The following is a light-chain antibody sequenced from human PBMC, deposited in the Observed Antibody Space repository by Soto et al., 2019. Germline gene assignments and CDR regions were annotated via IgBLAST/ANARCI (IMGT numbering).Light chain of an antibody. CDR3: QSHDSSLNSWV. J-gene: IGLJ3*02. V-gene: IGLV1-40*01. CDR2: GNT. CDR1: SSNIGAGYD. Sequence: QSVLTQPPSMSGAPGQRVTISCTGSSSNIGAGYDVHWYQLLPGTAPKLLIYGNTNRPSGVPDRFSGSKSGTSASLAIPGLRAEDEADYYCQSHDSSLNSWVFGGGTKLTVL.